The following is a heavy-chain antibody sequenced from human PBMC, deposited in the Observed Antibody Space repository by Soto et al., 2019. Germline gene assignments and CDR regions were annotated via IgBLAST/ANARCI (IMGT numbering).Heavy chain of an antibody. Sequence: QVQLVESGGGVVQPGRSLTLSCAASGFPFTSYAIHWVRQAPGKGLEWVAVISHDGGIKHYADSVKGRFTISRDNSKNTLYLQMHSLRDEDRAVYHCARERDALDVWGQGTTVTVAS. CDR2: ISHDGGIK. CDR3: ARERDALDV. J-gene: IGHJ6*02. V-gene: IGHV3-30-3*01. CDR1: GFPFTSYA.